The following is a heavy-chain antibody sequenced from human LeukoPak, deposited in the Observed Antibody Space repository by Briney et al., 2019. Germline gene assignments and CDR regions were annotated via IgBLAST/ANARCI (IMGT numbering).Heavy chain of an antibody. D-gene: IGHD3-22*01. J-gene: IGHJ4*02. CDR2: ISWNSGSI. Sequence: PGGSLRLSCAASGFTFDDYAMHWVRQAPGKGLEWVSGISWNSGSIGYADSVKGRFTISRDNAKNSLYLQMNSLRAEDTALYYCARAYYYDSSGYYYHFDYWGQGTLVTVSS. CDR1: GFTFDDYA. CDR3: ARAYYYDSSGYYYHFDY. V-gene: IGHV3-9*01.